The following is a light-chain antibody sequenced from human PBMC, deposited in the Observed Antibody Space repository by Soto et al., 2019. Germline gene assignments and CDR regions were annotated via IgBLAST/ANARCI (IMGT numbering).Light chain of an antibody. CDR3: SSYPTNITPVV. J-gene: IGLJ2*01. CDR1: SGDIGGYNY. Sequence: QSVLTQPASVSGSPGQSITISCTGTSGDIGGYNYVSWYQQHPGKAPKLLISEVTNRPSGVSNRFSGSKSGNTASLTSSGLQAEDEADYYCSSYPTNITPVVFGGGTKLTVL. V-gene: IGLV2-14*01. CDR2: EVT.